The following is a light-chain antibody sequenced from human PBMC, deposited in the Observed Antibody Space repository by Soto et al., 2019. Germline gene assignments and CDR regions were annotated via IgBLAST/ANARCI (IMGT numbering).Light chain of an antibody. V-gene: IGKV3-15*01. J-gene: IGKJ4*01. CDR3: KQYNNWPLT. CDR1: QSLSSN. Sequence: EIVMTQSPATLSVSPGERATLSCRASQSLSSNLAWYQQKPGQAPRLLIYGAYTRATGIQARFSGSGSGTEFTLTIRSLQSEDFTVYYCKQYNNWPLTFGGGTKVDIK. CDR2: GAY.